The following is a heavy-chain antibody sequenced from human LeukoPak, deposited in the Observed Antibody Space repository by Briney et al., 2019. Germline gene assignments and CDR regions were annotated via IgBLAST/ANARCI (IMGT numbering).Heavy chain of an antibody. D-gene: IGHD7-27*01. CDR1: GFNFGDYT. J-gene: IGHJ4*02. CDR2: INLNGAST. V-gene: IGHV3-43*01. CDR3: VKDEDWGFSD. Sequence: GGSLRLSCTASGFNFGDYTMHWVRQAPGKGLEWVSLINLNGASTYYADSVKGRFTISRDNSKSSLYLHMDSLRSEDTVLYLCVKDEDWGFSDWGQGTLVTVSS.